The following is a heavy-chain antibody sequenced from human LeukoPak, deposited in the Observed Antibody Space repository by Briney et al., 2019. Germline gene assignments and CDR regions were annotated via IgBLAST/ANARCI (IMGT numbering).Heavy chain of an antibody. D-gene: IGHD3-22*01. J-gene: IGHJ4*02. Sequence: GSLRLSCAASGFTFSSYAMSWVRQTPGKGLEWVSSISNSGYTYYADSVKGRFTTSRDSSRNTLYLQMNSLRAEDTAVYYCARGFFYDSSGRHFDYWGQGTLVTVSS. CDR1: GFTFSSYA. CDR3: ARGFFYDSSGRHFDY. CDR2: ISNSGYT. V-gene: IGHV3-23*01.